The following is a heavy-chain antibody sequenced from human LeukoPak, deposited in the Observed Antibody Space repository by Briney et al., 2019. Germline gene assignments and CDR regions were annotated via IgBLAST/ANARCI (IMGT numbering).Heavy chain of an antibody. J-gene: IGHJ6*02. CDR3: ARDPLGYGSGSPHGMDV. CDR2: IYYSGST. D-gene: IGHD3-10*01. CDR1: GGSISSGDYY. Sequence: PSETLSLTCTVSGGSISSGDYYWSWIRQPPGKGLEWIGYIYYSGSTYYNPSLKSRVTISVDTSKNQFSLKLSSVTAADTAVYYCARDPLGYGSGSPHGMDVWGQGTTVTVSS. V-gene: IGHV4-30-4*01.